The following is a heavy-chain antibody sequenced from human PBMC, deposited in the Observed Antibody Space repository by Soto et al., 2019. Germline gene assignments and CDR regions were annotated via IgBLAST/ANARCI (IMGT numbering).Heavy chain of an antibody. V-gene: IGHV3-11*01. CDR1: GFTFSDYY. CDR3: AREKRKQVYCSTTSCPFAY. CDR2: ISTSGSTT. J-gene: IGHJ4*02. Sequence: QAQLVESGGGLVKPGGSQRLSCAASGFTFSDYYMSWIRQAPGKGPEWVSYISTSGSTTYYADSVKGRFAISRDNAKNSLYLEMNNLRAEDTAVYYCAREKRKQVYCSTTSCPFAYWGQGSMVTVSS. D-gene: IGHD2-2*01.